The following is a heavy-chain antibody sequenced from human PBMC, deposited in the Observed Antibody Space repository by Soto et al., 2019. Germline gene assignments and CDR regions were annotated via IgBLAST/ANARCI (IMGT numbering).Heavy chain of an antibody. D-gene: IGHD3-22*01. CDR1: GFTSSDYY. CDR3: PSLPQGYYDRSGRLVES. Sequence: GGSLRLSCPSSGFTSSDYYMTWIRQAQGKGLEWVPYISAGGSDISYGDSVKGRFTVSRDNTKKSLYLQMSNLRGDDKAIYYCPSLPQGYYDRSGRLVESWGNGTLVTVPQ. J-gene: IGHJ5*01. CDR2: ISAGGSDI. V-gene: IGHV3-11*01.